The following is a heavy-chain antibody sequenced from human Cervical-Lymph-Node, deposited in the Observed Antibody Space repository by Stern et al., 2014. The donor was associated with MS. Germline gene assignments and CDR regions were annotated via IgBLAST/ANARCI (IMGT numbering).Heavy chain of an antibody. CDR2: ISFDGNPK. CDR1: GFTFSSYG. V-gene: IGHV3-30*03. CDR3: ARDYEDTSMLFDH. D-gene: IGHD2-8*01. J-gene: IGHJ4*02. Sequence: VQLVESGGAVVQPGRSLRLSCAASGFTFSSYGMHFVRQAPGKGLEWVTVISFDGNPKYHAASGKGRFSISRDNSKNTLHLQMNSVTPDDTAIYYCARDYEDTSMLFDHWGQGTLVTVSS.